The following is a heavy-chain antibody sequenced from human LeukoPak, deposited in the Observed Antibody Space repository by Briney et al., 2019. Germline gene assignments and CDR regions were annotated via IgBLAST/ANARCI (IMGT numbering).Heavy chain of an antibody. CDR3: ARSYGSGGREVFDI. D-gene: IGHD3-10*01. CDR1: GYIFTDHF. J-gene: IGHJ3*02. V-gene: IGHV1-2*02. CDR2: INPNSGGT. Sequence: GASVNVSCKSSGYIFTDHFIHWVRQAPGQGLEWMGWINPNSGGTNNAQKFQGRVTMTGDTSTRTAYMELRRLRSDDTAVYYCARSYGSGGREVFDIWGQGTRVTVSS.